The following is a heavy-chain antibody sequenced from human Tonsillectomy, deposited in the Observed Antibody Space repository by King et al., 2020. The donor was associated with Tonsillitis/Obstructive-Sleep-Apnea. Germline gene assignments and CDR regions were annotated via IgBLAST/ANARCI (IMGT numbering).Heavy chain of an antibody. D-gene: IGHD3-16*01. Sequence: VQLVESGGGLVQPGRSLRLSCAASGFTFDDYAMHWVRQAPGKGLEWVSVISWNSANIGYADSVKGRLTISRDNAKNFLYLQMNRLRTEDTAFYYCAKECLISTSATDAFDIWGQGTMVTVSS. CDR2: ISWNSANI. V-gene: IGHV3-9*01. J-gene: IGHJ3*02. CDR1: GFTFDDYA. CDR3: AKECLISTSATDAFDI.